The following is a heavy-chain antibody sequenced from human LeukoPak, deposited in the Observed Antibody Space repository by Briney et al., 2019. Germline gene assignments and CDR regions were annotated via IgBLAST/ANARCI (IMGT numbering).Heavy chain of an antibody. J-gene: IGHJ4*02. CDR3: ARENLRAGVVAGFDY. Sequence: SETLSLTCAVYGGSFSGYYWSWIRQPPGKGLEWIGEINHSGSTNYNPSLKSRVTISVDTSKNQFSLKLSSVTAADTAVYYCARENLRAGVVAGFDYWGQGTLVTVSS. CDR1: GGSFSGYY. D-gene: IGHD2-15*01. CDR2: INHSGST. V-gene: IGHV4-34*01.